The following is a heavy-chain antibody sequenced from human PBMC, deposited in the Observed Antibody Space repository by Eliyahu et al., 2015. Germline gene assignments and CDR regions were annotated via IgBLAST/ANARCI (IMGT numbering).Heavy chain of an antibody. CDR3: ARDGDTSSHYSLFDY. CDR2: MWANGXDK. CDR1: GFPFXHXG. D-gene: IGHD3-22*01. V-gene: IGHV3-33*01. Sequence: QVQLVESGGGVLQPXSSXRLSXXXSGFPFXHXGCHWVRQAPGKGLEWVAVMWANGXDKYYADSVRGRFTVSVDNSKKMVYLQMNSLRAEDTAVYFCARDGDTSSHYSLFDYWGQGTLVTVPS. J-gene: IGHJ4*02.